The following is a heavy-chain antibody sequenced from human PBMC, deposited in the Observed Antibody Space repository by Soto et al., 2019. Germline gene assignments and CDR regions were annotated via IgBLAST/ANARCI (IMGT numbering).Heavy chain of an antibody. CDR2: IYPGDSDT. CDR1: GYSFTSYW. D-gene: IGHD6-13*01. CDR3: ARRGVYSSSQLTEYYYYGMDV. J-gene: IGHJ6*02. Sequence: GESLKISCKGSGYSFTSYWIGWVRQMPGKGLEWMGIIYPGDSDTRYSPSFQGQVTISADKSISTAYLQWSSLKASDTAMYYCARRGVYSSSQLTEYYYYGMDVWGQGTTVTVSS. V-gene: IGHV5-51*01.